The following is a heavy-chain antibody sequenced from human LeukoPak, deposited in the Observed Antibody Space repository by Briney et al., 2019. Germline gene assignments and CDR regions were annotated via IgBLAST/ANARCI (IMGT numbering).Heavy chain of an antibody. J-gene: IGHJ5*02. V-gene: IGHV4-59*08. Sequence: SETLSLTCTVSGGSISSYYWSWIRQPPGKGPEWIGYIYYSGSTNYNPSLKSRVTISVDTSKNQFSLKLSSVTAADTAVYYCARLRYSSGPRMGFDPWGQGTLVTVSS. CDR1: GGSISSYY. CDR3: ARLRYSSGPRMGFDP. D-gene: IGHD6-19*01. CDR2: IYYSGST.